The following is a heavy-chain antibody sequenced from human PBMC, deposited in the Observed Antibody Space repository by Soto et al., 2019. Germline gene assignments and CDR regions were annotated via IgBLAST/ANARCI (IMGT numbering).Heavy chain of an antibody. V-gene: IGHV6-1*01. CDR1: GDSVSSNSAA. J-gene: IGHJ3*02. CDR3: ARDSSSWSALTSAPSDAFDI. Sequence: QVQLQQSGPGLVKPSQTLSLTCAISGDSVSSNSAAWNWIRQSPSRGLEWLGRTYYRSKWYNDYAVSVKSRITINPDTSKNQFSLQLNSVTPEDTAVYYCARDSSSWSALTSAPSDAFDIWGQGTMVTVSS. CDR2: TYYRSKWYN. D-gene: IGHD6-13*01.